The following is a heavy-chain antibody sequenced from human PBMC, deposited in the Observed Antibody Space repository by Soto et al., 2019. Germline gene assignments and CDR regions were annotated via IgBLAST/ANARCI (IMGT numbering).Heavy chain of an antibody. Sequence: SETLSLTCTVSGGSISSSSYYWGWIRQPPGKGLEWIGSIYYSGSTYYNPSLKSRVTITVDTSKNQFSLKLSAVTGANKGVVYCATRGYCSSTSCYGDAFDIWGQGTMVTVSS. CDR1: GGSISSSSYY. D-gene: IGHD2-2*01. V-gene: IGHV4-39*01. CDR2: IYYSGST. CDR3: ATRGYCSSTSCYGDAFDI. J-gene: IGHJ3*02.